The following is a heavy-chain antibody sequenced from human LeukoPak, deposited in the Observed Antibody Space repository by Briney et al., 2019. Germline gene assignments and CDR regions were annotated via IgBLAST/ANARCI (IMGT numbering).Heavy chain of an antibody. J-gene: IGHJ4*02. CDR3: ASHGGSYYDTQYYFDY. CDR2: ISAYNGNT. CDR1: GYTFTSYG. Sequence: ASVKVSCKASGYTFTSYGISWVRQAPGQGLEWMGWISAYNGNTNYAQKFQGRVTITTDESTSTAYMELSSLRSEDTAVYYCASHGGSYYDTQYYFDYWGQGTLVTVSS. D-gene: IGHD1-26*01. V-gene: IGHV1-18*01.